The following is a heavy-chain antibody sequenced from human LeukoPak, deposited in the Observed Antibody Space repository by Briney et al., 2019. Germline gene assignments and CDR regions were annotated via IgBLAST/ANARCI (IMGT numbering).Heavy chain of an antibody. CDR2: INHSGST. J-gene: IGHJ4*02. D-gene: IGHD3-16*02. V-gene: IGHV4-34*01. CDR3: ARVEEYYDYVWGSYRPYFDY. CDR1: VGSFSGYY. Sequence: SETLSLTCAVYVGSFSGYYWSWIRQPPGKGLEWIGEINHSGSTNYNPSLKSRVTISVDTSKNQFSLKLSSVTAADTAVYYCARVEEYYDYVWGSYRPYFDYWGQGTLVTVSS.